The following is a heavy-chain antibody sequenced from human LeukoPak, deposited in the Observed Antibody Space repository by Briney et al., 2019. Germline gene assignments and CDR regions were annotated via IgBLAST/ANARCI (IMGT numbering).Heavy chain of an antibody. Sequence: SETLSLTCTVSGGSISSYYWSWIRQPAGKGLEWIGRIYTNGSTNYNPSLKSRVTMSVDTSKNQFSLKLSSVTAADTAIYYCARGGYYGSGNDFRFDPWGQGTLVTVSS. CDR3: ARGGYYGSGNDFRFDP. V-gene: IGHV4-4*07. CDR1: GGSISSYY. CDR2: IYTNGST. J-gene: IGHJ5*02. D-gene: IGHD3-10*01.